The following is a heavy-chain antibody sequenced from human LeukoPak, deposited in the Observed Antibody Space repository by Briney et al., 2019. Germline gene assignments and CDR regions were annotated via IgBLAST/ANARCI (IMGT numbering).Heavy chain of an antibody. V-gene: IGHV3-30*18. Sequence: GRSLRLSCAASGFTFSNYGLHWVRQAPGKGLGWVAFMSYDGTHKYYSDSVRGRFTISRDNSKNTLLLQMNSLRSEDTAVYFCAKDFGYGDCFDYWGQGTLVTVSS. J-gene: IGHJ4*02. D-gene: IGHD4-17*01. CDR3: AKDFGYGDCFDY. CDR1: GFTFSNYG. CDR2: MSYDGTHK.